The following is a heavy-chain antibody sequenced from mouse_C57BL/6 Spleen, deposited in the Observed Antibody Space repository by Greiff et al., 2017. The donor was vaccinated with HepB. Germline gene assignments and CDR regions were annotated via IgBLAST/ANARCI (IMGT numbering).Heavy chain of an antibody. J-gene: IGHJ3*01. CDR1: GYTFTGYW. Sequence: VQLQQSGAELMKPGASVKLSCKATGYTFTGYWIEWVKQRPGHGLEWIGEILPGSGSTNYNGKFKGKATLTADKSSSTAYMQLSSLTSEDSAVYFCARWGDSSGYQAWFAYWGQGTLVTVSA. D-gene: IGHD3-2*02. CDR3: ARWGDSSGYQAWFAY. CDR2: ILPGSGST. V-gene: IGHV1-9*01.